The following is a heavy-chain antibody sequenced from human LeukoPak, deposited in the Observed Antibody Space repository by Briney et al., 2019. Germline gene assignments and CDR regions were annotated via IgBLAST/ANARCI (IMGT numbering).Heavy chain of an antibody. CDR1: GYTFTSYA. CDR3: ATQAQILDAFDI. Sequence: ASVKDSCKASGYTFTSYAMHWVRQAPGQRLEGMGWINAGNGNTKYSQKFQGRVTITRDTSASTAYMELSSLRSEDTAVYYCATQAQILDAFDIWGQGTMVTVSS. J-gene: IGHJ3*02. V-gene: IGHV1-3*01. CDR2: INAGNGNT.